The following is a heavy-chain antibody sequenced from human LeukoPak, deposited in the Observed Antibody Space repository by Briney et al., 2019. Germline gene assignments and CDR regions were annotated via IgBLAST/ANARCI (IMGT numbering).Heavy chain of an antibody. CDR3: ARASGSSAVPFDY. Sequence: ASVKVSCKASGYTFTGYYMHWVRQAPGQGLEWMGWINPNSGGTNYAQRFQGRVTMTRDTSTSTLYMELSSLTSEDTAVYYCARASGSSAVPFDYWGQGTLVTVSS. V-gene: IGHV1-2*02. J-gene: IGHJ4*02. CDR1: GYTFTGYY. D-gene: IGHD3-10*01. CDR2: INPNSGGT.